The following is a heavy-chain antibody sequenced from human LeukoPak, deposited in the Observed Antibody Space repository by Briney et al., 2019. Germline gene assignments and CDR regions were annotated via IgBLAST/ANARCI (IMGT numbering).Heavy chain of an antibody. CDR2: ISSSSSSYI. CDR1: GFTFSSYS. V-gene: IGHV3-21*01. J-gene: IGHJ4*02. Sequence: KPGGSLRLSCAASGFTFSSYSVNWVRQAPGKGLEWVSSISSSSSSYIYYADSVKGRFTISRDNAKNSLYLQMNSLRGEDTAVYYCARDFEEWELDPVPTPDYWGQGTLVTVSS. D-gene: IGHD1-26*01. CDR3: ARDFEEWELDPVPTPDY.